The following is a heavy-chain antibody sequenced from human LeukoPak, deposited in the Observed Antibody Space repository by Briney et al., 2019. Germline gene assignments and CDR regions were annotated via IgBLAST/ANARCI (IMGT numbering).Heavy chain of an antibody. Sequence: SQTLSLTCTVSGGSISSANNYWTWLRQPAGTGLEWIGRIYTSGSTNYNPSLKSRVTISVDTSKNQFSLKLSSVTAADTAVYYCARCPYYYDGSGYYVFDHWGRGTLVTVSS. V-gene: IGHV4-61*02. CDR2: IYTSGST. D-gene: IGHD3-22*01. CDR1: GGSISSANNY. CDR3: ARCPYYYDGSGYYVFDH. J-gene: IGHJ4*02.